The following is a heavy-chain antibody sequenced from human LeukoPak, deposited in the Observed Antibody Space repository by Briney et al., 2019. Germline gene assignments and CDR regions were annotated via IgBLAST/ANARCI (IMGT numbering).Heavy chain of an antibody. CDR3: AGGSGTYSPDY. V-gene: IGHV3-64*01. CDR2: VSSYGHNT. J-gene: IGHJ4*02. Sequence: GGSLRLSCAASGFTFSSYAMHWVRQAPGKGLKYVSGVSSYGHNTYYAKSVKGRFTISRDNSKNTLYLQMGSLRAEDMAVYYCAGGSGTYSPDYWGQGTLVTVSS. CDR1: GFTFSSYA. D-gene: IGHD3-10*01.